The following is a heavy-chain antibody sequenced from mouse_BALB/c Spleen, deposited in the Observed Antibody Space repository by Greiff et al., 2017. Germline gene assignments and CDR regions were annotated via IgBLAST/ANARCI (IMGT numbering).Heavy chain of an antibody. Sequence: EVHLVESGGGLVQPGGSRKLSCAASGFTFSSFGMHWVRQAPEKGLEWVAYISSGSSTISYADTVKGRFTISRDNPKNTLFLQMTSLRSEDTAMYYCERSPRSRLDVDYWGQGTSVTVSS. J-gene: IGHJ4*01. CDR2: ISSGSSTI. D-gene: IGHD2-3*01. V-gene: IGHV5-17*02. CDR3: ERSPRSRLDVDY. CDR1: GFTFSSFG.